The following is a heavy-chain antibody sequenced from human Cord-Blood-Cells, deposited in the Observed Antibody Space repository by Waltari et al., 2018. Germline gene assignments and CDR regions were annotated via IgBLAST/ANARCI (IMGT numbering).Heavy chain of an antibody. CDR3: ARWGLDGSGSYYYYYGMDV. J-gene: IGHJ6*02. D-gene: IGHD1-26*01. Sequence: QVQLVQSGAEVKKPGSSVKVSCKASGGTFSSYAISWVRQAPGQGLEWVGGIIPMFGTANYAQEFQGRVTITADESTSTAYMELSSLRSEDTAVYYCARWGLDGSGSYYYYYGMDVWGQGTTVTVSS. CDR1: GGTFSSYA. CDR2: IIPMFGTA. V-gene: IGHV1-69*01.